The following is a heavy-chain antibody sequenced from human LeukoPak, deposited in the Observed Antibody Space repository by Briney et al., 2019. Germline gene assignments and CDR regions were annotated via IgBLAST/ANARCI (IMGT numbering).Heavy chain of an antibody. CDR3: TRVGCSSTSCYFNY. D-gene: IGHD2-2*01. V-gene: IGHV3-49*04. CDR1: GFTFGDYA. J-gene: IGHJ4*02. Sequence: GGSLRLSCTASGFTFGDYAMSWVRQAPGKGLEWVGFIRSKAYGGTTEYAASVKGRFTISRDDSKIIAYLQMNSLKTEDTAVYYCTRVGCSSTSCYFNYWGQGTLVTVSS. CDR2: IRSKAYGGTT.